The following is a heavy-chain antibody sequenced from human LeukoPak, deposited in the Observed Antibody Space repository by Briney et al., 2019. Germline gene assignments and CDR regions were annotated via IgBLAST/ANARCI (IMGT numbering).Heavy chain of an antibody. V-gene: IGHV3-15*01. CDR2: IKSKTHGGTT. J-gene: IGHJ4*02. CDR3: SIDDVGFEC. CDR1: GFTFSNAW. D-gene: IGHD1-1*01. Sequence: GGSLRLSCAASGFTFSNAWMSWVRQAPGKGLEWVGRIKSKTHGGTTDYAAPVKGRFTISRDDSENTPYLQMNSLKTEDTAVYYCSIDDVGFECWGQGTLVTVSS.